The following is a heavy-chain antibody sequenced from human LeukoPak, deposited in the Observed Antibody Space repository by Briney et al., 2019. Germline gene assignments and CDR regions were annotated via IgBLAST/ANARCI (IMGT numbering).Heavy chain of an antibody. CDR1: GFTFSTFA. J-gene: IGHJ4*02. CDR3: ARAGDYGDPLDY. V-gene: IGHV3-23*01. Sequence: PGGSLRLSCAVSGFTFSTFAMSWVRQAPGKGLEWVSTISGSGASTYYTDSVKGRFTISRDNSKNTLYLQMNSLRAEDTAVYYCARAGDYGDPLDYWGQGTLVTVSS. D-gene: IGHD4-17*01. CDR2: ISGSGAST.